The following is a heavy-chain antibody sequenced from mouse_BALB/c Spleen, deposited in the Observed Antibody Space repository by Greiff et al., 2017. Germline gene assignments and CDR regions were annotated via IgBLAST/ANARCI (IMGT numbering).Heavy chain of an antibody. D-gene: IGHD2-3*01. Sequence: VKLMESGAELVRPGVSVKISCKGSGYTFTDYAMHWVKQSHAKSLEWIGVISTYYGDASYNQKFKGKATMTVDKSSSTAYMELARLTSEDSAIYYCARDDGYPPWFAYWGQGTLVTVSA. V-gene: IGHV1S137*01. J-gene: IGHJ3*01. CDR2: ISTYYGDA. CDR3: ARDDGYPPWFAY. CDR1: GYTFTDYA.